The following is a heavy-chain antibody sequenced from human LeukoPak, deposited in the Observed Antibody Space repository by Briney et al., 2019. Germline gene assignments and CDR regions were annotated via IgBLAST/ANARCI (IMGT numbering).Heavy chain of an antibody. CDR3: ARGDYGDARYYSMDV. D-gene: IGHD4-17*01. Sequence: GESLKISCKCSGYSFTSYWIGWVRQMRGKGLEWMGIIYPGDSDTSYSPSFQGPVTISADKSISTAYLQWSSLKASDTAMYYCARGDYGDARYYSMDVWGQGTTVTVSS. CDR1: GYSFTSYW. J-gene: IGHJ6*02. V-gene: IGHV5-51*01. CDR2: IYPGDSDT.